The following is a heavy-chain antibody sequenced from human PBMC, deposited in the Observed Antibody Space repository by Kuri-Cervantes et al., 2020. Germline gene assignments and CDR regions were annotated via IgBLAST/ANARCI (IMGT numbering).Heavy chain of an antibody. CDR1: GGSISSGGYS. V-gene: IGHV4-30-2*01. D-gene: IGHD4-17*01. Sequence: SCAVSGGSISSGGYSWSWIRQPPGKGLEWIGYIYHSGSTYYNPSLKSRVTISVDRSKNQFSLKLSSVTAADTAVYYCARDDYGDYRGGFDPWGQGTLVTVSS. CDR3: ARDDYGDYRGGFDP. CDR2: IYHSGST. J-gene: IGHJ5*02.